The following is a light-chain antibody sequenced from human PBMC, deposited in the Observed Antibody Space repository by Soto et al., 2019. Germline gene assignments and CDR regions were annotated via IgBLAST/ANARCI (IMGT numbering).Light chain of an antibody. Sequence: DIQMTQSPSSLSASVGDRVTITCRASQGIASYLAWYQQKPGRVPKLLIYAASTLQSGVPSRFTGSGSGTDFTLTINSLQPEDVATYYCQKCKTAPFTFGGGTKVEIK. J-gene: IGKJ4*01. CDR2: AAS. CDR3: QKCKTAPFT. CDR1: QGIASY. V-gene: IGKV1-27*01.